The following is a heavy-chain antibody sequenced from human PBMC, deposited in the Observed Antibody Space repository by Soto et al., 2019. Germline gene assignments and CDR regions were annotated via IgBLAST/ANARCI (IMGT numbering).Heavy chain of an antibody. CDR3: SRGRGSTPLRD. J-gene: IGHJ4*02. CDR2: IYTTGTT. CDR1: GDSMSTGGYY. Sequence: SETLSLTCTVSGDSMSTGGYYWTWIRQHPGKGLEWIGHIYTTGTTYYSPSLKSQVTMSIAKSSNRFSLNLSSVTAADTAVYYCSRGRGSTPLRDWGPGALVTVSS. V-gene: IGHV4-31*02. D-gene: IGHD6-13*01.